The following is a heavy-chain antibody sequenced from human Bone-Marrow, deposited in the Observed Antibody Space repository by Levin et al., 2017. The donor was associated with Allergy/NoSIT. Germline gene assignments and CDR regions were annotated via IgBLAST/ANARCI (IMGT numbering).Heavy chain of an antibody. D-gene: IGHD6-19*01. CDR2: IYPGDSDT. CDR3: VTRRWYTNGWYGIDY. Sequence: GESLKISCKGSGYSFSTYWLGWVRQMPGKGLEWMGIIYPGDSDTRYSPSFQGQVTISADKSISTAYLQWSSLKASDTAMYYCVTRRWYTNGWYGIDYWGQGTLVTVSS. V-gene: IGHV5-51*01. J-gene: IGHJ4*02. CDR1: GYSFSTYW.